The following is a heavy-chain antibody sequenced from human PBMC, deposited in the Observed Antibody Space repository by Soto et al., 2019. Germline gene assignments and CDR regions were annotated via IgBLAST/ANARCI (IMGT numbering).Heavy chain of an antibody. Sequence: GGSLRLSCAASGFTFSSYAMSWVRQAPGKGLEWVSAISGSGGSTYYADSVKGRFTISRDNSKNTLYLQMNSLRAEDTAVYYCAIRLNDFWSGYHRAGAFDIWGQGTMVTVSS. V-gene: IGHV3-23*01. D-gene: IGHD3-3*01. CDR1: GFTFSSYA. CDR2: ISGSGGST. J-gene: IGHJ3*02. CDR3: AIRLNDFWSGYHRAGAFDI.